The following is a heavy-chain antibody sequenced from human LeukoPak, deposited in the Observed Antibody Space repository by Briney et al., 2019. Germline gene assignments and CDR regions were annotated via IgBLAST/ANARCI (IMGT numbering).Heavy chain of an antibody. J-gene: IGHJ4*02. CDR1: TFTVSSNY. CDR3: ARDEI. V-gene: IGHV3-53*01. D-gene: IGHD5-24*01. CDR2: IYSGGST. Sequence: GRSLRPSCAAYTFTVSSNYMSWVRQAPGKLLEWDSVIYSGGSTYYADSVKGRYTISRDTSKNTLYLQMNSLRAEDTAVYYCARDEIRGQGTLVTVSS.